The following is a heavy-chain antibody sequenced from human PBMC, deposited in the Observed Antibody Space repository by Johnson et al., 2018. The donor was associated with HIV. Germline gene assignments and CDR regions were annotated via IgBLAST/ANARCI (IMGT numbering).Heavy chain of an antibody. CDR3: ARAPEVRGVDAFDI. D-gene: IGHD3-10*01. V-gene: IGHV3-23*04. J-gene: IGHJ3*02. Sequence: MQLVESGGGVVQPGRSLRLSCAASGFSFSDSAMHWVRQAPGKGLEWVSAISGSGGSTYYADSVKGRFTISRDNSKNTLYLQMNILRAEDTAVYYCARAPEVRGVDAFDIWGQGTMVTVSS. CDR1: GFSFSDSA. CDR2: ISGSGGST.